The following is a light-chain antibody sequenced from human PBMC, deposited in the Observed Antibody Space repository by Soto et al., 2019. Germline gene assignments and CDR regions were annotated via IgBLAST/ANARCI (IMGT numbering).Light chain of an antibody. CDR3: NSFTSINTWV. Sequence: QSVLTQPASVSGSPGQSITISCTGTSSDVGGYNYVSWYQQHPGKAPKLMIYEVSNRPSGVSNRFSGSKSGNTASLTISGLQAEDEADYYCNSFTSINTWVFGGGTKVTVL. V-gene: IGLV2-14*01. CDR2: EVS. CDR1: SSDVGGYNY. J-gene: IGLJ3*02.